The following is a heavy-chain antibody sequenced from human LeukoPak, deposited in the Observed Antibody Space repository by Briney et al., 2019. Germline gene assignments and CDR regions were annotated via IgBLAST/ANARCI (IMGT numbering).Heavy chain of an antibody. Sequence: GASVKVSCKASGYTFTGYYMHWVRQAPGQGLEWMGIINPSGGSTSYAQKFQGRVTMTRDTSTSTVYMELSSLRSEDTAVYYCARMSYFRGVMNYFDYWGQGTLVTVSS. CDR3: ARMSYFRGVMNYFDY. CDR2: INPSGGST. V-gene: IGHV1-46*01. CDR1: GYTFTGYY. J-gene: IGHJ4*02. D-gene: IGHD3-10*02.